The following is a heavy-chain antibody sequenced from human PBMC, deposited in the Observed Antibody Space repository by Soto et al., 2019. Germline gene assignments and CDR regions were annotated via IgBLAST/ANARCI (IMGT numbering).Heavy chain of an antibody. CDR1: GFTFSSYW. CDR3: ARDLRGCTNGVCHYNWFDP. J-gene: IGHJ5*02. V-gene: IGHV3-74*01. Sequence: EVQLVESGGGLVQPGGSQRLSCAASGFTFSSYWMHWVRQAPGKGLVWVSRINSDGSSTSYADSVKGRFTISRDNAKNTLYLQMNSLRAEDTAVYYCARDLRGCTNGVCHYNWFDPWGQGTLVTVSS. D-gene: IGHD2-8*01. CDR2: INSDGSST.